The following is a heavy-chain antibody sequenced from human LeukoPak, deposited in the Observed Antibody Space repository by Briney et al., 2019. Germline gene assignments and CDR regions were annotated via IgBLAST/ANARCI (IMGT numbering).Heavy chain of an antibody. D-gene: IGHD3-3*01. Sequence: GASVKVSCNISGDTFTTYDINWVRQATGQGLEWMGWMNPKSGNTVYAQKLQGRLTLTRDISISTAYMELSSLRSEDTAVYFCARAITIFDYYYMDVWGKGTTVTVSS. V-gene: IGHV1-8*01. CDR3: ARAITIFDYYYMDV. J-gene: IGHJ6*03. CDR2: MNPKSGNT. CDR1: GDTFTTYD.